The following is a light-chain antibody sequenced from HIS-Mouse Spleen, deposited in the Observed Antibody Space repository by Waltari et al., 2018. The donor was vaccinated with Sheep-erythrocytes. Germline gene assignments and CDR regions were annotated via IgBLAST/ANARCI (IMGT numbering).Light chain of an antibody. Sequence: QSALTQPRSVSGSPGQSVTISCTGTSSDVGGYNYVSWYQPHPGKAPQLMFYDASKRPSGVPDRFSGSKSGNTASLTISGLQAEDEADYYCCSYAGSYNHVFATGTKVTVL. CDR3: CSYAGSYNHV. CDR1: SSDVGGYNY. V-gene: IGLV2-11*01. J-gene: IGLJ1*01. CDR2: DAS.